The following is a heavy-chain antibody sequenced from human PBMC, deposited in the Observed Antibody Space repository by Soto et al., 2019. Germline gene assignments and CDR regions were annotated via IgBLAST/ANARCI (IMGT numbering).Heavy chain of an antibody. Sequence: SETLSLTCAVSGGSISSSNCWSWVRQPPGKGLEWIGEIYHSGSTNYNPSLKSRVTISVDKSKNQFSLKLSSVTAADTAVYYCARGRDPYCSGGSCYFVDYWGQGTLVTVSS. V-gene: IGHV4-4*02. CDR2: IYHSGST. CDR3: ARGRDPYCSGGSCYFVDY. D-gene: IGHD2-15*01. J-gene: IGHJ4*02. CDR1: GGSISSSNC.